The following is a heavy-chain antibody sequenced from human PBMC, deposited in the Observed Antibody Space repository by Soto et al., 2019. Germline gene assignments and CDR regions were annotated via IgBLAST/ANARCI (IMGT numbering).Heavy chain of an antibody. J-gene: IGHJ6*02. D-gene: IGHD6-13*01. V-gene: IGHV3-21*01. CDR3: ARNNSSWFYYYGMDV. CDR1: GFTFSSYS. CDR2: ISSSSSYI. Sequence: GGSLRLSCAASGFTFSSYSMNWVRQAPGKGLEWVSSISSSSSYIYYADSVKGRFTISRDNAKNSLYLQMNSLRAEDTAVYYCARNNSSWFYYYGMDVWGQGTTVTV.